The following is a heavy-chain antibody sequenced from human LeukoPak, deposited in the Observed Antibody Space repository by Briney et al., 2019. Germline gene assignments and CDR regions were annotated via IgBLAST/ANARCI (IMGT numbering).Heavy chain of an antibody. Sequence: GGSLRLSCAASGFTFSSYDMRWVRLATGRGLEWVSAIGTAGDTYSPGSVKGRFTISRENAKKSFYLQMDGPRAGDTAVYYGARDARGGYNRYGMVVWGQGTTVTVSS. D-gene: IGHD3-10*01. J-gene: IGHJ6*02. CDR2: IGTAGDT. V-gene: IGHV3-13*01. CDR3: ARDARGGYNRYGMVV. CDR1: GFTFSSYD.